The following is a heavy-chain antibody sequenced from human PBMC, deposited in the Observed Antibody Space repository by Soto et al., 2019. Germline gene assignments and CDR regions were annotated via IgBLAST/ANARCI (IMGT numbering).Heavy chain of an antibody. CDR3: AKDRGPCSGNKCSSLYYYYGMDV. D-gene: IGHD2-15*01. Sequence: EVQLVESGGGLVQPGRSLRLSCEASGFKFGDYAMHWVRQAPGKGLEWVSGVSWNSEIVGYAYSVKGRFTISRDNAKNSLYLEMNSLRTEDTALYYCAKDRGPCSGNKCSSLYYYYGMDVWGQGTTVTVSS. CDR1: GFKFGDYA. CDR2: VSWNSEIV. J-gene: IGHJ6*02. V-gene: IGHV3-9*01.